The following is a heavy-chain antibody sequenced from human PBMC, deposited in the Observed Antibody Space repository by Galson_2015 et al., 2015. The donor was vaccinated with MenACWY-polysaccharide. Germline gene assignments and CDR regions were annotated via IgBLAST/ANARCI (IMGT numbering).Heavy chain of an antibody. CDR2: MNPNSGNT. CDR3: ARGARGPPPSMVRGVIIVDNWFDP. CDR1: GYTFTSYD. J-gene: IGHJ5*02. D-gene: IGHD3-10*01. Sequence: SVKVSCKASGYTFTSYDINWVRQATGQGLEWMGCMNPNSGNTGYAQKFQGRVTMTRNTSISTAYMELSSLRSEDTAVYYCARGARGPPPSMVRGVIIVDNWFDPWGQGTLVTVSS. V-gene: IGHV1-8*01.